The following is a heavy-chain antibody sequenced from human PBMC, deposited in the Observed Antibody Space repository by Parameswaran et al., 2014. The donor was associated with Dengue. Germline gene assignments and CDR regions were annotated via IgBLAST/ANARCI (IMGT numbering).Heavy chain of an antibody. V-gene: IGHV4-39*07. J-gene: IGHJ6*03. D-gene: IGHD3-22*01. CDR3: AEERHDSSGYQFYYYYYMDV. CDR2: FSYSGST. Sequence: VRQAPGKGLEWIGSFSYSGSTYYNPSLKSRVTISMDTSKNQFSLKLSSVTAADTAVYYCAEERHDSSGYQFYYYYYMDVWGKGTTVTVSS.